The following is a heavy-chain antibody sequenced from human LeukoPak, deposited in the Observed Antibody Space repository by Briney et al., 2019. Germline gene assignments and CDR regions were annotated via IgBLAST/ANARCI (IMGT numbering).Heavy chain of an antibody. CDR3: ARGEGGNFDY. J-gene: IGHJ4*02. D-gene: IGHD3-16*01. Sequence: GGSLRLXCAASGFTFRSYWMSWVRQAPGKGLEWVANIKHDGSEKYYVDSVKGRFTISRDNAKSSLYMQMNSLRAEDTAFYYCARGEGGNFDYWGQGTLVTVSS. CDR1: GFTFRSYW. V-gene: IGHV3-7*04. CDR2: IKHDGSEK.